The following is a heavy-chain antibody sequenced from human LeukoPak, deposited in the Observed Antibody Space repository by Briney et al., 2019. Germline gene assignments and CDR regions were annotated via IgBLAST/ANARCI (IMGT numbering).Heavy chain of an antibody. CDR1: GYTFSGTGWY. Sequence: GASVKVSCKASGYTFSGTGWYLYWLRQAPGQGLECMGWIHPNNGDTAYTRKFEGRVAMTRDTSISTAYLELRRLRPADTAVYFCARDGAAQMVDLDYWGQGTLVTVSS. J-gene: IGHJ4*02. CDR2: IHPNNGDT. CDR3: ARDGAAQMVDLDY. D-gene: IGHD3-10*01. V-gene: IGHV1-2*02.